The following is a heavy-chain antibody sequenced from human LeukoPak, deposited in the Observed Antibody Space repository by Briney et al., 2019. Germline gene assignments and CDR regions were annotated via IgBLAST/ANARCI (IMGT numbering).Heavy chain of an antibody. D-gene: IGHD3-3*02. V-gene: IGHV4-34*01. CDR3: ARGRYYLFNWFDP. Sequence: PSETLSLTCAVYGGSFSGYYWSWIRQPPGKGLEWIGEINHSGSTNYNPSLKSRVTISVDTSKNQFSLKLSSVTAADTAVYYCARGRYYLFNWFDPWGQGTLVTVSS. CDR1: GGSFSGYY. J-gene: IGHJ5*02. CDR2: INHSGST.